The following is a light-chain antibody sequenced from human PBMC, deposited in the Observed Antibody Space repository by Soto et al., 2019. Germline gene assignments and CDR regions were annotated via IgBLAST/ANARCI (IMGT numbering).Light chain of an antibody. Sequence: IQMTQSPSTLSASVGGRVTITCRASQSISNWLAWYQQRPGKAPSLLIYDASTLESGVPSRFSGSGSGTEFTLTISSLQPDDFATYYCQQYQACWAFGQGTKVEVK. J-gene: IGKJ1*01. V-gene: IGKV1-5*01. CDR2: DAS. CDR3: QQYQACWA. CDR1: QSISNW.